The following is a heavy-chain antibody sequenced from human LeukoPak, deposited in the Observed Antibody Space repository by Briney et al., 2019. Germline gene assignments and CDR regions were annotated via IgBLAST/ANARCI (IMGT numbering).Heavy chain of an antibody. CDR1: GFTFSSYA. CDR2: ISGSGGST. CDR3: AKVRGVIYFDY. D-gene: IGHD3-10*01. Sequence: PGGSLRLSCAASGFTFSSYAMNWVRQAPGKGLEWASTISGSGGSTYYADSVKGRFTISRDNSKNTLYLQMNSLRAEDTAVYYCAKVRGVIYFDYWGQGTLVTVSS. V-gene: IGHV3-23*01. J-gene: IGHJ4*02.